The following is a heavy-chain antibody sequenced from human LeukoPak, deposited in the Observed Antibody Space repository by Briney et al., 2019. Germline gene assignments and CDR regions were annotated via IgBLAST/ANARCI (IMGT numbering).Heavy chain of an antibody. CDR2: IATDGGGT. D-gene: IGHD3-10*01. J-gene: IGHJ4*02. CDR1: GLTLSTYA. V-gene: IGHV3-64D*09. Sequence: GGSLRPSCSGSGLTLSTYAMHWVRQAPGKGLEYVSAIATDGGGTYYADSVKGRFTISRDKSKNTLYLQMRSLRAEDTAVYYCMTRDTSGYWGQGTLVTVSS. CDR3: MTRDTSGY.